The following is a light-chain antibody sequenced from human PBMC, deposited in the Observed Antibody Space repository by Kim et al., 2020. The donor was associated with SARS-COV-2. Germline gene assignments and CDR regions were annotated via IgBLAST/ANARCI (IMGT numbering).Light chain of an antibody. CDR2: GAS. CDR1: QDISNY. V-gene: IGKV1-27*01. Sequence: AFVGDSVTITCRASQDISNYLAWYQQTPGKVPKLLIYGASTLLSGVPSRFSGSGSGTDFTLTISSLQPDDVATYYCQKYNSAPLTFGGGTKVDIK. CDR3: QKYNSAPLT. J-gene: IGKJ4*01.